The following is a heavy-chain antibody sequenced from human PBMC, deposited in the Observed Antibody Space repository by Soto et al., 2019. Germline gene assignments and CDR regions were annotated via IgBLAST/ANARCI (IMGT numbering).Heavy chain of an antibody. CDR1: GYTFTSYG. J-gene: IGHJ6*02. V-gene: IGHV1-18*01. CDR2: ISAYNGNT. Sequence: ASVKVSCKASGYTFTSYGISWVRQAPGQGLEWMGWISAYNGNTNYAQKLQGRVTMTTDTSTSTAYMELSSLRSEDTAVYYCARVLVPGFSDTRGPMPTAYYYYGMDVWGQGIMVTVSS. CDR3: ARVLVPGFSDTRGPMPTAYYYYGMDV. D-gene: IGHD3-22*01.